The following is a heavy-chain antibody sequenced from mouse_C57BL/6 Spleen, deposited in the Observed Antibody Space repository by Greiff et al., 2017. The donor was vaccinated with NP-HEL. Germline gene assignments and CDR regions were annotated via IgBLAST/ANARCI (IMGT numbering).Heavy chain of an antibody. Sequence: VQLQQSGAELVRPGASVTLSCKASGYTFTDYEMHWVKQTPVHGLEWIGAIDPETGGTAYNQKFKGKAILTADKSSSTAYMELRSLTSEDSAVYYCTRESLQIRLLFAYWGQGTLVTVSA. CDR1: GYTFTDYE. CDR3: TRESLQIRLLFAY. J-gene: IGHJ3*01. CDR2: IDPETGGT. D-gene: IGHD3-2*02. V-gene: IGHV1-15*01.